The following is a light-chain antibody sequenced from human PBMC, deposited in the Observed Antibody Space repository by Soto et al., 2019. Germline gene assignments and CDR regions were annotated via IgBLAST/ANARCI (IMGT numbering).Light chain of an antibody. Sequence: QSALTQPASVSGSPGQSITISCTGTSSNIGSYNFVSWYQQYPGKAPKLMVYEVNKRPSGFSDRFSGSKSGNTASLTISGLQAEDEAHYYCCSYAGRSTLLFGGGTKLTVL. CDR2: EVN. CDR1: SSNIGSYNF. V-gene: IGLV2-23*02. CDR3: CSYAGRSTLL. J-gene: IGLJ2*01.